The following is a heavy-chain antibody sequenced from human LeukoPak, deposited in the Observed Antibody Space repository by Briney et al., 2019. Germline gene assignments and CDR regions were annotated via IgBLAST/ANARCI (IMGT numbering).Heavy chain of an antibody. D-gene: IGHD5-18*01. J-gene: IGHJ4*02. V-gene: IGHV3-23*01. CDR1: GFTFSSYA. CDR2: ISGSGGST. CDR3: AKAKLCPHCGFDY. Sequence: GGSLRLSCAASGFTFSSYAMSWVRQAPGKGLEWVSAISGSGGSTYYADSVKGRFTIPRDNSKNTLYLQMNSLRAEDTAVYYCAKAKLCPHCGFDYWGQGTLVTVSS.